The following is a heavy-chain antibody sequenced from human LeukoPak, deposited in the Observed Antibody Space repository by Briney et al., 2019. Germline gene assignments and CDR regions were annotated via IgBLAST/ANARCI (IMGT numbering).Heavy chain of an antibody. Sequence: GESLKISCKGSGYSFTIYCISWVRQMPGKGLEWMGRIDPSDSYTNYSPSFQGHVTISADKSISTAYLQWSSLKASDTAMYYCARHAKLLWFGELSTDQYYFDYWGQGTLVTVSS. V-gene: IGHV5-10-1*01. D-gene: IGHD3-10*01. CDR1: GYSFTIYC. CDR2: IDPSDSYT. CDR3: ARHAKLLWFGELSTDQYYFDY. J-gene: IGHJ4*02.